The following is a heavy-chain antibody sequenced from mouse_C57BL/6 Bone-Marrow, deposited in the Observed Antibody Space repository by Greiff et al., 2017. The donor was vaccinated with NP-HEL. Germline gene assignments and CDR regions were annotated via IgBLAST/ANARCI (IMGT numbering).Heavy chain of an antibody. Sequence: EVMLVESGGDLVKPGGSLKLSCAASGFTFSSYGMSWVRQTPDKRLEWVATISSGGSYTYYPDSVKGRFTISRDNAKNTLYLQMSSLKSEDTAMYYCARHYYGQGTLVTVSA. CDR3: ARHY. V-gene: IGHV5-6*01. CDR1: GFTFSSYG. J-gene: IGHJ3*01. CDR2: ISSGGSYT.